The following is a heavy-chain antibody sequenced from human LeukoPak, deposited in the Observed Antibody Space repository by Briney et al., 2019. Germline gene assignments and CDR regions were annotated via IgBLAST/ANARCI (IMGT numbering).Heavy chain of an antibody. CDR1: GGTFSSYA. V-gene: IGHV1-69*04. D-gene: IGHD3-22*01. Sequence: ASVKVSCKASGGTFSSYAISSVRQAPGQGLEWMGRVIPILGIANYAQKFQGRVTITADKSTSTAYMELSSLRSEDTAVYYCAREAWDYYDSSGYYYYFDHWGQGTLVTVSS. CDR3: AREAWDYYDSSGYYYYFDH. CDR2: VIPILGIA. J-gene: IGHJ4*02.